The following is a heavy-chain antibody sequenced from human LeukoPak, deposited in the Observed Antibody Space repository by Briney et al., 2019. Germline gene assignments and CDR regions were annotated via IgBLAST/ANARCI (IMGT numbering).Heavy chain of an antibody. CDR3: ARVGGVGATHIKIFDY. D-gene: IGHD1-26*01. CDR2: IIPIFGTA. V-gene: IGHV1-69*13. CDR1: GGTFSSYA. J-gene: IGHJ4*02. Sequence: SVKVSCKASGGTFSSYAISWVRQAPGQGLEWMGGIIPIFGTANYAQKFQGRVTITADESTSTAYMELSSLRSEDTAVYYCARVGGVGATHIKIFDYWGQGTLVTVSS.